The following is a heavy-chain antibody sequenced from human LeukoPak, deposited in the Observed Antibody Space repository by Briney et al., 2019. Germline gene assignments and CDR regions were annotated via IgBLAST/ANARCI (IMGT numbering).Heavy chain of an antibody. CDR2: IYYSGST. D-gene: IGHD3-22*01. Sequence: SETLSLTCTVSGGSISSYYWSWIRQPPGKGLEWIGYIYYSGSTNYNPSLRSRVTISVDTSKNQFSLKLSSVTAADTAVYYCARQKYYYDSSGYYYVYYFDYWGQGTLVTVSS. CDR1: GGSISSYY. J-gene: IGHJ4*02. V-gene: IGHV4-59*08. CDR3: ARQKYYYDSSGYYYVYYFDY.